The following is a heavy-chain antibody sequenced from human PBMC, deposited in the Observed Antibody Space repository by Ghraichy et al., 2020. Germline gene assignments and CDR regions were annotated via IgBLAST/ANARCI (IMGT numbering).Heavy chain of an antibody. CDR3: AKALWGEAGPRNNPDF. V-gene: IGHV3-23*01. Sequence: GGSLRLSCAASGFTFSSYAMTWVRQAPGKGLEWVAIISGSGDTTHHADSIQGRFTVSRDNSKSTLYLQMNRLKVEDTAVYYCAKALWGEAGPRNNPDFWGQGTLVTVSP. CDR1: GFTFSSYA. CDR2: ISGSGDTT. J-gene: IGHJ4*02. D-gene: IGHD2-21*01.